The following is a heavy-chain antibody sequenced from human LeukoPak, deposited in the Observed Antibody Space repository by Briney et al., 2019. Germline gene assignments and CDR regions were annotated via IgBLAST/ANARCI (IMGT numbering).Heavy chain of an antibody. Sequence: ASVKISCKASSYTFTRYGISWVRQAPGQGLEWMGWISGYNGNTNYAQKLQGRVSMTADTSTSTAYMELRSLRSDDTAVYYCARSGRGTYYYFDLWGQGTLVTVSS. CDR3: ARSGRGTYYYFDL. V-gene: IGHV1-18*01. D-gene: IGHD1-26*01. CDR2: ISGYNGNT. J-gene: IGHJ4*02. CDR1: SYTFTRYG.